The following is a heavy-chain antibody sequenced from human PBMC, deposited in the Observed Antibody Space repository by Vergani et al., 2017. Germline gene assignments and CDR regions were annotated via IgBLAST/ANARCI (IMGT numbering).Heavy chain of an antibody. V-gene: IGHV4-38-2*01. CDR2: IYHSGST. CDR3: ARALVDCSSTSCSNSGYYYYMDV. J-gene: IGHJ6*03. D-gene: IGHD2-2*01. Sequence: QVQLQESGPGLVKPSETLSLTCAVSGYSISSGYYWGWIRQPPGKGLEWIGSIYHSGSTYYNPSLKSRVTISVDTSKNQFSLKLSSVTAADTAVYYCARALVDCSSTSCSNSGYYYYMDVWGKGTTVTVSS. CDR1: GYSISSGYY.